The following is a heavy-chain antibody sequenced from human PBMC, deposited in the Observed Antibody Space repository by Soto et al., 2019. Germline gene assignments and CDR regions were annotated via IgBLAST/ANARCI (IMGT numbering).Heavy chain of an antibody. D-gene: IGHD6-13*01. J-gene: IGHJ4*02. CDR3: AKGSRPHRPYYFDY. V-gene: IGHV3-23*01. CDR2: ISGSGGST. Sequence: EVQLLESGGGLVQPGGSLRLSCAASGFTFSSYAMSWVRQAPGRGLEWVSAISGSGGSTYHADTVKGRLTTSLDRSPSTLFLQMNSLRAEDTAVYYCAKGSRPHRPYYFDYWGQGTLVTVSS. CDR1: GFTFSSYA.